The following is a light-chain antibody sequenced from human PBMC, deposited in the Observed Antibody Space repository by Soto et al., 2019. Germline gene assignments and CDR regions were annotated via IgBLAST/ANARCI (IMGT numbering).Light chain of an antibody. Sequence: DIVMTQSPLSLPVTPGEPASISCRSSQSLLHSNGYNYLDWDLKKPGQSPQLLIYLGSNRASGVPDRFSGSGSGTDFTLKISRVEADDVGVYDCMQALQTPTFGQGTRLEIK. V-gene: IGKV2-28*01. CDR2: LGS. CDR3: MQALQTPT. J-gene: IGKJ5*01. CDR1: QSLLHSNGYNY.